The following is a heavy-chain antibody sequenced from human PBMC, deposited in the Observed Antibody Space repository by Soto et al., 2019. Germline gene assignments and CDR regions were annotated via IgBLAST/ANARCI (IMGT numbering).Heavy chain of an antibody. J-gene: IGHJ5*02. Sequence: QVQLVQCGAEVKKPGASVKVSCKASGYTFTSYGISWVRRAPGQGLEWMGWISAYNGNTNYAQKLQGRVTMTTDTSTSTAYMELRSLRSDDTAVYYCARDPPITMVRGVIIHNWFDPWGQGTLVTVSS. V-gene: IGHV1-18*01. CDR3: ARDPPITMVRGVIIHNWFDP. CDR1: GYTFTSYG. D-gene: IGHD3-10*01. CDR2: ISAYNGNT.